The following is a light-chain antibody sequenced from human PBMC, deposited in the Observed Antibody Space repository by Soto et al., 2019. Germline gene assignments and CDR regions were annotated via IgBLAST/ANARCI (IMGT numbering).Light chain of an antibody. Sequence: EVVVTQSPGTLSLSPGETATLSCRASQSVSSSVAWYQHKPGQVPRLVVYSGYKRAPGIPARFSGSGSGTDFTLTISSLECDDFAIYYCQQRYSWLRAFGPGTKVDVK. CDR2: SGY. V-gene: IGKV3-15*01. CDR3: QQRYSWLRA. J-gene: IGKJ1*01. CDR1: QSVSSS.